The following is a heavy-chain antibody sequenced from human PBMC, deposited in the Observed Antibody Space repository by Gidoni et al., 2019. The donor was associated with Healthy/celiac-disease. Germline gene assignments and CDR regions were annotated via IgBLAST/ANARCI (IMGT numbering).Heavy chain of an antibody. CDR1: GGSLSSSSYY. Sequence: QLQLQESGPGLVKPSETLSLTCTVSGGSLSSSSYYWGWIRQPPGKGLEWIGSIYYSGSTYYNPSLKSRVTISVDTSKNQFSLKLSSVTAADTAVYYCARDAKYSSSSGADYWGQGTLVTVSS. V-gene: IGHV4-39*07. CDR2: IYYSGST. D-gene: IGHD6-6*01. CDR3: ARDAKYSSSSGADY. J-gene: IGHJ4*02.